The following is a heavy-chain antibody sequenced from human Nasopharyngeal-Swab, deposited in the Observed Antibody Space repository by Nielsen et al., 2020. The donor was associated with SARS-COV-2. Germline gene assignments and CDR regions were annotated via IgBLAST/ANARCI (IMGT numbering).Heavy chain of an antibody. D-gene: IGHD2-21*02. Sequence: WIRQPPGKGLEWVSFISSRSSTMYYADSVKGRFTISRDNAKNSLYLQMNSLRDEDTAVYFCARGCGGDCYSGFDYWGQGTLVTVSS. CDR3: ARGCGGDCYSGFDY. V-gene: IGHV3-48*02. J-gene: IGHJ4*02. CDR2: ISSRSSTM.